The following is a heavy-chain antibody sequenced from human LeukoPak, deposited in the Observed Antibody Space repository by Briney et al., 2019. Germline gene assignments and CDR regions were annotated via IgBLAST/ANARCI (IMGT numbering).Heavy chain of an antibody. CDR3: AREQAGIGGFDY. V-gene: IGHV3-21*01. Sequence: PGGSLRLSCAGSGYSFRSHSMNWVRQAPGKGLEWVSSISSISHYIYYADSVKGRFTISRDNAKNSLYLQMNSLRAEDTAVYYCAREQAGIGGFDYWGQGTLVTVSS. J-gene: IGHJ4*02. CDR1: GYSFRSHS. D-gene: IGHD6-19*01. CDR2: ISSISHYI.